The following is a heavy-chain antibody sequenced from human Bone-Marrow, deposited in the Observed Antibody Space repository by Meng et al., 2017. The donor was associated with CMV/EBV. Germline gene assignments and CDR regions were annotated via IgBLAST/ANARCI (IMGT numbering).Heavy chain of an antibody. CDR1: GFSFSSYI. CDR3: ARATLRDLYGMDV. Sequence: GESLKISCVASGFSFSSYIMCWVRQAPGKGLEWVSSITPSGSHIYYIDSVEGRFTISRDNAKNSLYLQMESLRAEDTALYYCARATLRDLYGMDVWGQGTPVTVSS. V-gene: IGHV3-21*01. J-gene: IGHJ6*02. CDR2: ITPSGSHI.